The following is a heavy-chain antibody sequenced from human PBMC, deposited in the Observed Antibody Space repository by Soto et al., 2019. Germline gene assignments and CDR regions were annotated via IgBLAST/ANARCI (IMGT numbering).Heavy chain of an antibody. CDR2: INPNSGGT. CDR3: ARDLLAAAGDYYYYGMDV. J-gene: IGHJ6*02. CDR1: GYTFTGYY. Sequence: ASVKVSCKASGYTFTGYYMHWVRQAPGQGLEWMGWINPNSGGTNYAQKFQGWVTMTRDTSVSTAYMELSRLRSDDTAVYYCARDLLAAAGDYYYYGMDVWGQGTTVTVS. V-gene: IGHV1-2*04. D-gene: IGHD6-13*01.